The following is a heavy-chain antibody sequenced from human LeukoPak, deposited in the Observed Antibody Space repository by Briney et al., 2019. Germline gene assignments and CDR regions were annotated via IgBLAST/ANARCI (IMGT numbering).Heavy chain of an antibody. CDR3: ARIPLISMVRGYYFDY. J-gene: IGHJ4*02. V-gene: IGHV4-59*01. Sequence: SETLSLTCTVSGGSISSYFWSWVRQPPDKGLEWIGYIYYSGSTKYNPSLKSRVTISVDTSKNQFSLKLSSVTAADTAVYYCARIPLISMVRGYYFDYWGQGNLVTVSS. CDR1: GGSISSYF. CDR2: IYYSGST. D-gene: IGHD3-10*01.